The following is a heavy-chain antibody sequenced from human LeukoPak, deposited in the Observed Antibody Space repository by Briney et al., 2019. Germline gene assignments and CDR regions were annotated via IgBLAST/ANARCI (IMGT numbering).Heavy chain of an antibody. Sequence: SETLSLTCGVSDGSISSGYYYWAWIRQPPVKGPEWIGSIYYSGTTYPNPSLKSRVTISVDTSKNQFSLKLSSVTAADTAVYFCARQPKSCAPGIFITGKACWFDSWGQGTLVTVSP. J-gene: IGHJ5*01. CDR2: IYYSGTT. CDR3: ARQPKSCAPGIFITGKACWFDS. V-gene: IGHV4-39*01. D-gene: IGHD3-10*01. CDR1: DGSISSGYYY.